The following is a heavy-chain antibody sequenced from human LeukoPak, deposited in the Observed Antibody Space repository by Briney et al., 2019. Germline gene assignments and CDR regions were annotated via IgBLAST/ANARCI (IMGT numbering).Heavy chain of an antibody. CDR1: GYTFTSYG. CDR3: ARDSSGWYVVEENWFDP. D-gene: IGHD6-19*01. CDR2: IIPILGIA. Sequence: ASVKVSCKASGYTFTSYGISWVRQAPGQGLEWMGRIIPILGIANYAQKFQGRVTITADKSTSTAYMELSSLRSEDTAVYYCARDSSGWYVVEENWFDPWGQGTLVTVSS. J-gene: IGHJ5*02. V-gene: IGHV1-69*04.